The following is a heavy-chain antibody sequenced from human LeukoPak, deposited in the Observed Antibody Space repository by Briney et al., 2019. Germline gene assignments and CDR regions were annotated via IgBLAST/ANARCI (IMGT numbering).Heavy chain of an antibody. Sequence: ASVKVSCKASGYTFTGYYMHWVRQAPGQGLEWMGWINPNSGGTNYAQKFQGRVTMTRDTSISTAYMELSRLRSEDTAVYYCARGVLTVTTLDYYYYYMDVWGKGTTVTVSS. CDR2: INPNSGGT. V-gene: IGHV1-2*02. J-gene: IGHJ6*03. D-gene: IGHD4-11*01. CDR3: ARGVLTVTTLDYYYYYMDV. CDR1: GYTFTGYY.